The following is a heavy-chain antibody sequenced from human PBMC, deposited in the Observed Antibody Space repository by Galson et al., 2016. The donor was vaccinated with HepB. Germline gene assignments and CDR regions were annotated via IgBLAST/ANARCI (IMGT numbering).Heavy chain of an antibody. D-gene: IGHD6-25*01. Sequence: SLRLSCAASGFTFSGYWMTWVRQAPGKGLEWVANIKLDGSEKNYVDSVKGRFTISRDNAKNLVYLQMNSLRAEDTAMYYCASAPAATESDYWGQGTLVTVSP. V-gene: IGHV3-7*01. CDR3: ASAPAATESDY. CDR2: IKLDGSEK. CDR1: GFTFSGYW. J-gene: IGHJ4*02.